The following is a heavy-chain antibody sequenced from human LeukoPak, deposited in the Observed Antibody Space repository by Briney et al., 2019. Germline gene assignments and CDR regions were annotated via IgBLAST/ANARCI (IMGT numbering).Heavy chain of an antibody. CDR1: GFTFDDYA. CDR2: ISWNSGSI. Sequence: PGRSLRLSCAASGFTFDDYAMHWVRQAPGKGLEWVSGISWNSGSIGYADSVKGRFTISRDNAKNSLYLQMNSPRAEDTALYYCAKGANYIAAANFDYWGQGTLVTVSS. J-gene: IGHJ4*02. V-gene: IGHV3-9*01. CDR3: AKGANYIAAANFDY. D-gene: IGHD6-13*01.